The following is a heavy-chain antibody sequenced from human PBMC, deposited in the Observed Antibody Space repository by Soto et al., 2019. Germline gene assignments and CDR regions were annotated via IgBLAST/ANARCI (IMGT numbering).Heavy chain of an antibody. CDR2: IIPIFGTA. J-gene: IGHJ6*02. CDR3: ARELDLGYCRGGSCYFGYYGMDV. D-gene: IGHD2-15*01. Sequence: QVQLVQSGAEVKKPGSSVKVSCKASGGTFSSYAISWVRQAPGQGLEWMGGIIPIFGTANYAQKFQGRVTITADESTSTAYMELSSLRSEDTAVYYCARELDLGYCRGGSCYFGYYGMDVWGQGTTVTVSS. V-gene: IGHV1-69*01. CDR1: GGTFSSYA.